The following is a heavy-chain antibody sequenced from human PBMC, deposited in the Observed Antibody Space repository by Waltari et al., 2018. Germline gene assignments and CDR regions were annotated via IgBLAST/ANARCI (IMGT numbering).Heavy chain of an antibody. D-gene: IGHD1-26*01. V-gene: IGHV1-24*01. CDR1: GYTLTELS. CDR2: FDPEDGET. Sequence: QVQLVQSGAAVKKPGASVKVSGKVSGYTLTELSMHWVRQAPGKGLEWMGGFDPEDGETIYAQKFQGRVTMTEDTSTDTAYMELSSLRSEDTAVYYCATGHYSGSYSGLDYWGQGTLVTVSS. CDR3: ATGHYSGSYSGLDY. J-gene: IGHJ4*02.